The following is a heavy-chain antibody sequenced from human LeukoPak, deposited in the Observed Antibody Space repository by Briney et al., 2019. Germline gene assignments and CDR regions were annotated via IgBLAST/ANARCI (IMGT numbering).Heavy chain of an antibody. V-gene: IGHV3-7*01. CDR3: ARDNYFDSSSYPYYYYYMDV. CDR2: IRQDGGET. D-gene: IGHD3-22*01. J-gene: IGHJ6*03. CDR1: GFTFSDYW. Sequence: GGSLRLSCAVSGFTFSDYWMNWVRQAPGKGLEWVASIRQDGGETSYVDSVKGGFTISRDNAKNSLYLQMTSLRAEDTAVYYCARDNYFDSSSYPYYYYYMDVWGKGTTVTVSS.